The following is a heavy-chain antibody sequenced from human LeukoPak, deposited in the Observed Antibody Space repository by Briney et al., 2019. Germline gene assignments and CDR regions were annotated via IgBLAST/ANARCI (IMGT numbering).Heavy chain of an antibody. CDR2: IRQDGSDK. V-gene: IGHV3-7*05. D-gene: IGHD3-3*01. CDR1: GFTFTSYW. J-gene: IGHJ5*02. Sequence: GGSLRLSCAVSGFTFTSYWMSWVRQDPGKGLEWVANIRQDGSDKYYVDSVKGRFSISRDNARKSLYLQMNSLRADDTAVYYCARENVDYDFWSGYPNWFDPWGQGTLVTVSS. CDR3: ARENVDYDFWSGYPNWFDP.